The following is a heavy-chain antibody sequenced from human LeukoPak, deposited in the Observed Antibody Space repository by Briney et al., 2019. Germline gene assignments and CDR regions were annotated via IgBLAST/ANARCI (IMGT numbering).Heavy chain of an antibody. CDR2: ISSNGGST. V-gene: IGHV3-64D*09. Sequence: GGSLRLSCSASGFTFSSYAMHWVRQAPGKGLEYVSAISSNGGSTYYADSVKGRFTISRDNSKNTLYLQMSSLRAEDTAVYYCAKGQLYSSSSIDYWGQGTLVTVSS. CDR1: GFTFSSYA. D-gene: IGHD6-13*01. J-gene: IGHJ4*02. CDR3: AKGQLYSSSSIDY.